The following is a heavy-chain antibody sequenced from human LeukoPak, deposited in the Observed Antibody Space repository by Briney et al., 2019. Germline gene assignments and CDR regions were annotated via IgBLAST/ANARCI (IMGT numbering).Heavy chain of an antibody. CDR2: ISGGGRNT. V-gene: IGHV3-23*01. CDR3: AKDRTSMVTTGLDY. Sequence: GGSLRLSCAASGITSSSYVMSWVRQAPGKGLEWVSAISGGGRNTYYAASVKGRFTISRDNSKNMLHLQMNSLRAEDTAVYYCAKDRTSMVTTGLDYWGQGTLVTVSS. D-gene: IGHD4-17*01. J-gene: IGHJ4*02. CDR1: GITSSSYV.